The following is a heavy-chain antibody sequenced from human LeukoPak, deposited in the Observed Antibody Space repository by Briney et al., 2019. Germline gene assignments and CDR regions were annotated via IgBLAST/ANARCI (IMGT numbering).Heavy chain of an antibody. V-gene: IGHV4-61*01. CDR1: GGSVSSGSYY. J-gene: IGHJ5*02. CDR2: IYYSGST. CDR3: AREPFTVTTVWFDP. Sequence: SETLSLTCTVSGGSVSSGSYYWSWIRQPPGKGLEWIGYIYYSGSTNYNPSLKSRVTISVDTSKNQFSLKLSSVTAADMAVYYCAREPFTVTTVWFDPWGQGTLVTVSS. D-gene: IGHD4-17*01.